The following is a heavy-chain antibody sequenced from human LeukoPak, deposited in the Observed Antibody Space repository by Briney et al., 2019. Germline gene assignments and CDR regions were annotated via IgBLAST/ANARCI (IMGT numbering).Heavy chain of an antibody. CDR1: GFSLSTSGVG. V-gene: IGHV2-5*01. CDR3: AHKGDFWSGKRDAFDI. Sequence: SGPTLVNPTQTLTLTCTFSGFSLSTSGVGVGWIRQPPGKALEWLALIYWNDDKRYSPSLKSRLTITKDTSKNQVVLTMTNMGPVDIATYYCAHKGDFWSGKRDAFDIWGQGTMVTVSS. J-gene: IGHJ3*02. CDR2: IYWNDDK. D-gene: IGHD3-3*01.